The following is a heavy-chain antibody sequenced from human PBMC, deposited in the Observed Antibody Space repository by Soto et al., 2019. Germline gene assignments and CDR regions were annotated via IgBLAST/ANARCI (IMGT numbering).Heavy chain of an antibody. CDR1: GFTFSSYA. V-gene: IGHV3-23*01. Sequence: GGSLRLSCAASGFTFSSYAMSWVRQAPGKGLEWVSAISGSGGSTYYADSVKGRFTISRDNSKNTLYLQMNSLRAEDTAVYYCAKYPEGWIRADKFDYWGQGTRVTVAS. D-gene: IGHD5-18*01. CDR3: AKYPEGWIRADKFDY. CDR2: ISGSGGST. J-gene: IGHJ4*02.